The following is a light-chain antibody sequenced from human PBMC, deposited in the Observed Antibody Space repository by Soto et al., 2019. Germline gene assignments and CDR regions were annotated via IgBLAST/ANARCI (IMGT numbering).Light chain of an antibody. CDR2: DSD. J-gene: IGLJ2*01. CDR1: SSNIGNNY. Sequence: QSVLTQPPSVSASPGQTVTISCSGSSSNIGNNYVSWYQQLPGTVPKLLIYDSDKRPSGIPDRFSGSKSGTSASLGITGLQTGDEADYYCGTWDSSLSAVVLGGGTKVTVL. CDR3: GTWDSSLSAVV. V-gene: IGLV1-51*01.